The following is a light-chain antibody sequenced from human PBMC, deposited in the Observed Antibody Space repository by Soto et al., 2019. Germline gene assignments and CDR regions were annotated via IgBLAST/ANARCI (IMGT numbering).Light chain of an antibody. CDR1: QSVGGL. Sequence: EIVLTQSPGTLSLSPGERATLSCRASQSVGGLLAWYQQKPGQAPRLLIYGASARATGISARVSGSGSETEFTLTISSLQSEDFELYYCQQYSEWPWTFGQGTKVDIK. J-gene: IGKJ1*01. V-gene: IGKV3-15*01. CDR3: QQYSEWPWT. CDR2: GAS.